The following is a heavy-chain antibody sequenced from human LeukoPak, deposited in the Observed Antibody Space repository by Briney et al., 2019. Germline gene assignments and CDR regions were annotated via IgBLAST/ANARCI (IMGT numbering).Heavy chain of an antibody. CDR3: ARDFLGAFDI. D-gene: IGHD2/OR15-2a*01. Sequence: PGGSLRLSCAASGFTFSSYEMNWVRQAPGKGLEWVSYISSSGSTIYYADSVKGRFTISRDNAKNSLYLQMNSLRAEDTAVYYCARDFLGAFDIWGQGTMVTVSS. CDR2: ISSSGSTI. J-gene: IGHJ3*02. V-gene: IGHV3-48*03. CDR1: GFTFSSYE.